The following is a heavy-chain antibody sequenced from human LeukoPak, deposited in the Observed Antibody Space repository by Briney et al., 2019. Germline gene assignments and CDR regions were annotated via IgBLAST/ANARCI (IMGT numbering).Heavy chain of an antibody. D-gene: IGHD3-22*01. J-gene: IGHJ1*01. CDR3: ARAPSEIGGYYPEYFRH. V-gene: IGHV3-74*01. CDR1: GFTFSTYL. Sequence: GGSLRLSCAASGFTFSTYLMHWVRQAPGKGLVWVSRIKSDGGTNYADSVKGRFTISRDNAKKTVSLQMNSLRPEDTGVYYCARAPSEIGGYYPEYFRHWGQGPLVTVSS. CDR2: IKSDGGT.